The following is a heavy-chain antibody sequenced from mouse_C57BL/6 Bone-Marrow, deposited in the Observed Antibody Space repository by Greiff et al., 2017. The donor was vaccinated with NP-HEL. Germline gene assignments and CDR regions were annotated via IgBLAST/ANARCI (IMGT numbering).Heavy chain of an antibody. CDR2: LDPSGSYT. V-gene: IGHV1-69*01. J-gene: IGHJ2*01. CDR3: ASSRLPYYFDY. Sequence: QVQLQQPGAELVMPGASVKLSCKASGYTFPSYWMHWVKQRPGQGLEWIGELDPSGSYTNYNQKFKGKSTLTVDKYSSTAYMQLSSLTSEDSAVYYCASSRLPYYFDYWGQGTTLTVSS. CDR1: GYTFPSYW. D-gene: IGHD2-4*01.